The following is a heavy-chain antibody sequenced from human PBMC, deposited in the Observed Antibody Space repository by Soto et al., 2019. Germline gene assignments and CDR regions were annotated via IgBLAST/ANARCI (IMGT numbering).Heavy chain of an antibody. CDR1: DFDFSSYG. CDR2: SSYDGRET. CDR3: ARDSGWPILNLDN. Sequence: AGGSLRLSCAASDFDFSSYGIHWVRQAPGKGLEWVAASSYDGRETFYADSAKGRFTVSKEMSKNTAFLQMNALRHEDTAVYFCARDSGWPILNLDNWGQGTPVTVSS. V-gene: IGHV3-30*03. D-gene: IGHD3-10*01. J-gene: IGHJ4*02.